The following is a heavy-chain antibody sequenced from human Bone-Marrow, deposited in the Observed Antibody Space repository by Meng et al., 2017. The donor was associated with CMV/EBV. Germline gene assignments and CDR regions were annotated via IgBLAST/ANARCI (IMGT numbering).Heavy chain of an antibody. CDR1: GGIFSCYY. D-gene: IGHD6-19*01. J-gene: IGHJ4*02. CDR2: INHSGSN. CDR3: AREGHNSSGWSR. Sequence: QLQRPQVVARLLKASETLSLSCTVYGGIFSCYYWSRNRQPPGKGLESIGEINHSGSNNYNPSRKCRVPRSKDTSTHQFPLKLISVTATATSVYYCAREGHNSSGWSRWGQGTLVTVSS. V-gene: IGHV4-34*01.